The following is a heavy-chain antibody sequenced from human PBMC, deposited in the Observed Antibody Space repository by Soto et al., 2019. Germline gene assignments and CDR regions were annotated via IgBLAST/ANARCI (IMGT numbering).Heavy chain of an antibody. V-gene: IGHV3-74*01. D-gene: IGHD3-3*01. J-gene: IGHJ5*02. CDR1: GFTFSSYW. Sequence: PGGSLRLSCAASGFTFSSYWMHWVRQAPGKGLVWVSRINSDGSSTSYADSVKGRFTISRDNAKNTLYLQMNSLRAEDTAVYYCAREEGRHVRFLEWLTYNWFDPWGQGTLVTVSS. CDR3: AREEGRHVRFLEWLTYNWFDP. CDR2: INSDGSST.